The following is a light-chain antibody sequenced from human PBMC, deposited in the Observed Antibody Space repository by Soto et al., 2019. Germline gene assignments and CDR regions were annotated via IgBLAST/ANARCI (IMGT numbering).Light chain of an antibody. Sequence: DIQMTQSPSSLSASLGDRVTITCQASQDISNYLNWYQQKPGKAPKVLIYDASHLETGVPSRFSGSGSETDFTFTISSLQPEDIATYYCQQYNNLPLTFGGGTKVDI. CDR3: QQYNNLPLT. J-gene: IGKJ4*01. CDR2: DAS. CDR1: QDISNY. V-gene: IGKV1-33*01.